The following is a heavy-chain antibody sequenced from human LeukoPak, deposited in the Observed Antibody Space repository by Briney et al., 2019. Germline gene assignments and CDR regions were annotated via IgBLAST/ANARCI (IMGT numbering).Heavy chain of an antibody. CDR2: FHHSGST. CDR1: RYSISSTYY. CDR3: ARLGYCGSTICYFEK. D-gene: IGHD2-2*01. V-gene: IGHV4-38-2*01. J-gene: IGHJ4*02. Sequence: LETLSLTCAVSRYSISSTYYWAWIRQPPAKGLEWIGSFHHSGSTDYNPSLKSRVTISADTSKNQLSLKLRFVSAADTAVYYCARLGYCGSTICYFEKWGQGTLVTVSS.